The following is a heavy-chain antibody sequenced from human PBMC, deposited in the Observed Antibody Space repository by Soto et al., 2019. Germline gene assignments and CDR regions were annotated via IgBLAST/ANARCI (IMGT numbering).Heavy chain of an antibody. CDR3: TTVEDIVVVPAAPSEVSYYYYGMDV. V-gene: IGHV3-15*01. J-gene: IGHJ6*04. Sequence: GGSLRLSCAASGFTFSNAWMSWVRQAPGKGLEWVGRIKSKTDGGTTDYAAPVKGRFTISRDDSKNTLYLQMNSLKTEDTAVYYCTTVEDIVVVPAAPSEVSYYYYGMDVWGEGTTVTVSS. CDR2: IKSKTDGGTT. D-gene: IGHD2-2*01. CDR1: GFTFSNAW.